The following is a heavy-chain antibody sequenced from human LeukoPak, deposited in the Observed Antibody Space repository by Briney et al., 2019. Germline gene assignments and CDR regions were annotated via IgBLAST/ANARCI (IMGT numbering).Heavy chain of an antibody. Sequence: TGGSLRLSCAASGFTFSDYYMSWIRQAPGKGLEWVSYISSSGGTISYADSVKGRFTISRDNAKNSLYLQMNSLRAEDTAVYYCARVGIIAAAGSNDYWAREPWSPCPQ. CDR1: GFTFSDYY. CDR2: ISSSGGTI. D-gene: IGHD6-13*01. V-gene: IGHV3-11*01. J-gene: IGHJ4*02. CDR3: ARVGIIAAAGSNDY.